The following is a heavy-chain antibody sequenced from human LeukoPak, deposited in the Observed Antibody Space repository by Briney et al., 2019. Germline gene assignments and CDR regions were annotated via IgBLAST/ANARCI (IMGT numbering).Heavy chain of an antibody. D-gene: IGHD5-24*01. CDR2: INYSGST. Sequence: SETLSLTCAVSGYSISSSYYWGWIRQPPGKGLEWIGSINYSGSTNYNPSLKSRVTISIDTSKNRMSLKLISVTAADTAVYYCARDPIHRDDYNADWGQGALVSVSS. V-gene: IGHV4-61*01. J-gene: IGHJ4*02. CDR1: GYSISSSYY. CDR3: ARDPIHRDDYNAD.